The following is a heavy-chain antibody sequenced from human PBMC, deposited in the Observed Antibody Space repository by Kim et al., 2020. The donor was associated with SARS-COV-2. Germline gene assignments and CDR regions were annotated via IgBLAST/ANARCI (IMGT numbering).Heavy chain of an antibody. V-gene: IGHV4-39*01. D-gene: IGHD3-10*01. Sequence: TYTNPSLKSRVTRCVDTSKNQFSLKLSSVTAADTAVYYCARLLWFGELTDWGQGTLVTVSS. CDR2: T. CDR3: ARLLWFGELTD. J-gene: IGHJ4*02.